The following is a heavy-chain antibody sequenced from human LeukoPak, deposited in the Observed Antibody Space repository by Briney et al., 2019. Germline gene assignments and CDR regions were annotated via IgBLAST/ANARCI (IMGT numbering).Heavy chain of an antibody. CDR2: LSSRSNYI. V-gene: IGHV3-21*01. D-gene: IGHD6-13*01. CDR3: ARAIISSSYMDV. CDR1: GFTFSSYS. Sequence: GGSLRLSCAASGFTFSSYSMNWVRQAPGKGLEWVSYLSSRSNYIYYADAVKGRFTISSDNAKNSLYLQINSLRAEETAVYYCARAIISSSYMDVWGQGTTVTVSS. J-gene: IGHJ6*02.